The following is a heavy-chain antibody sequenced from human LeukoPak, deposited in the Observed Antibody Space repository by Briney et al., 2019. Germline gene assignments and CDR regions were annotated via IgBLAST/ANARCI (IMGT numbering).Heavy chain of an antibody. CDR3: ARRTDRSAWSTYFDY. Sequence: TSETLSLTCSVSGGSISTSSYYWDWIRQPPGKGLEWIGSLYYSGSTYYNPSLKGRVTISGDTSKNQFSLNLGSVTAADTAVYYCARRTDRSAWSTYFDYWGQGTLVIVSS. CDR2: LYYSGST. J-gene: IGHJ4*02. CDR1: GGSISTSSYY. V-gene: IGHV4-39*01. D-gene: IGHD6-19*01.